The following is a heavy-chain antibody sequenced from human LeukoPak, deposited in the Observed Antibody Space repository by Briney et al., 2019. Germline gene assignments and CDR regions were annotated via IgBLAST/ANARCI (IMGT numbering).Heavy chain of an antibody. CDR3: ARDLVTVTKGFDV. CDR2: ISYIGST. D-gene: IGHD4-17*01. CDR1: TDSFSSHY. J-gene: IGHJ3*01. Sequence: SETLSLTCAVSTDSFSSHYWTWIRQSPGKGLEWIGYISYIGSTDYNPSLKSRVTISIDTSKNQFSLKLRSVTAADTAVYYCARDLVTVTKGFDVWGQGTMVSVSS. V-gene: IGHV4-59*11.